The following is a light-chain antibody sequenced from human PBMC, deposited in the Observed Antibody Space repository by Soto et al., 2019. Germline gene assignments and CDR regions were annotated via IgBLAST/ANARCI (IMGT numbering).Light chain of an antibody. Sequence: DIQMTQSPSTLSGSVGDRVTITCRASQSISSWLAWYQQKPGKAPKLLIYDASSLESGVPSRFSGSGSGTEFTLTISSLQPDDFATYYCQQYNDWPLTFGQGTKVDIK. CDR2: DAS. CDR3: QQYNDWPLT. CDR1: QSISSW. V-gene: IGKV1-5*01. J-gene: IGKJ1*01.